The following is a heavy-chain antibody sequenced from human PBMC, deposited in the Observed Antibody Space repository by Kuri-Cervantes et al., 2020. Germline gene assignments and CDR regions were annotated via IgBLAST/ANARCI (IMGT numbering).Heavy chain of an antibody. D-gene: IGHD6-19*01. CDR3: ASLGIAVAGTSV. V-gene: IGHV4-39*01. CDR2: INYRGTT. J-gene: IGHJ4*02. CDR1: GGSISSSSYF. Sequence: SETLSLTCSVSGGSISSSSYFWAWVRQSPGKGPEWIGSINYRGTTYYSPSLKSRVTISIDTSNNQFSLEVNSVTAADMAMYYCASLGIAVAGTSVWGQGTLVTVSS.